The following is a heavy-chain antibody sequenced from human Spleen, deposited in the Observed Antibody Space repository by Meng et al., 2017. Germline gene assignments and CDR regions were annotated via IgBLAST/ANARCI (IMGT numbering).Heavy chain of an antibody. D-gene: IGHD4-11*01. CDR3: ARGPTTMAHDFDY. CDR2: IYYSGST. J-gene: IGHJ4*02. V-gene: IGHV4-34*01. CDR1: GVTFSGSD. Sequence: ESLKISCAVSGVTFSGSDIHWIRQPPGKGLEWIGSIYYSGSTNYNPSLESRATISVDTSQNNLSLKLSSVTAADSAVYYCARGPTTMAHDFDYWGQGTLVTVSS.